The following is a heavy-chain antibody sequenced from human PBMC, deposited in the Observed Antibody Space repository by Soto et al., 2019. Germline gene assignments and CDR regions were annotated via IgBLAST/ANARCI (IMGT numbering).Heavy chain of an antibody. CDR3: ARGATGTRDFDF. V-gene: IGHV4-34*01. Sequence: QVQVQQWGAGLLKPSETLSLTCAVYGGSFSTYYWSWIRQPPGKGLEWIGEINHSGSTNYNPSLKSRVTISGDTYKNQLSLKVSSVTAADTAVYYCARGATGTRDFDFWGQGTLVTVSS. J-gene: IGHJ4*02. D-gene: IGHD1-1*01. CDR1: GGSFSTYY. CDR2: INHSGST.